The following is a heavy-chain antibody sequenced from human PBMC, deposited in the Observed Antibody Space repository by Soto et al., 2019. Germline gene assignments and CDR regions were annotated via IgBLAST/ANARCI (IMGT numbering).Heavy chain of an antibody. CDR3: ARQKLWMATINNDAFDV. CDR1: GYTFNTYW. D-gene: IGHD2-21*01. CDR2: IYPGDSDT. Sequence: LKISCRGSGYTFNTYWIGWVRQMPGKGLEWMGFIYPGDSDTTYSPSFQGQVTTSVDKSISTAYLQWSSLKVSDTAIYYCARQKLWMATINNDAFDVWGQGTKVTVSS. V-gene: IGHV5-51*01. J-gene: IGHJ3*01.